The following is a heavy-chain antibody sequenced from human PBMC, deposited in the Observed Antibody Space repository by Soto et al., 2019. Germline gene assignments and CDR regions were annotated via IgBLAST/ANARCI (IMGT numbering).Heavy chain of an antibody. V-gene: IGHV3-48*02. CDR3: ARQKDGWFDP. CDR2: ISSSSSTK. CDR1: GFTFSSYS. Sequence: GGSLRLSCAASGFTFSSYSMNWVRQAPGKGLEWVSYISSSSSTKYYADSVEGRFTISRDNAKNSLYLQMNSLRDEDTAVYYCARQKDGWFDPWGQGTLVTVSS. J-gene: IGHJ5*02.